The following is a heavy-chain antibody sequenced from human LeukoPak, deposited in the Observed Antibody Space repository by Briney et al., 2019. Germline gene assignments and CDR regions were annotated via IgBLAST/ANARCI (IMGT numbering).Heavy chain of an antibody. CDR2: IWYDGSNK. V-gene: IGHV3-33*01. J-gene: IGHJ3*02. CDR1: GFTFSTYG. CDR3: AREDDSSGYHAFDI. Sequence: VGSLRLSCAVSGFTFSTYGMHWVRQAPAKGLEWVAVIWYDGSNKYYADYVKGRFTISRDNSKTALYLQMNSLRAEVTAVYYCAREDDSSGYHAFDIWGQGTMVTVSS. D-gene: IGHD3-22*01.